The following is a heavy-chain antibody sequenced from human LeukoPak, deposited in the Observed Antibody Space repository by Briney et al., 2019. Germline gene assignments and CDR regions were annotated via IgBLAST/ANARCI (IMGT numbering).Heavy chain of an antibody. V-gene: IGHV3-23*01. J-gene: IGHJ3*02. D-gene: IGHD3-22*01. CDR3: AKEPGPMIVVKGDAFDI. CDR1: GFTFSSYA. Sequence: PGGSLRLSCAASGFTFSSYAMSWVRQAPGKGLEWVSAISGSGGSTYYADSVKGRFTISRDNSKNTLYLQMNSLRAEDTAVYYCAKEPGPMIVVKGDAFDIWGQGTMITVSS. CDR2: ISGSGGST.